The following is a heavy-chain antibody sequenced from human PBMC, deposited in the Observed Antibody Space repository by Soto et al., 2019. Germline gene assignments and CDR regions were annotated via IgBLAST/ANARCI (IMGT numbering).Heavy chain of an antibody. Sequence: QVQLVESGGGVVQPGRSLRLSCAASGFTFSSYAMHWVRQAPGKGLEWVAVISYDGSNKYYADSVKGRFTISRDNSKNTLYLQMNSLRAEDTAVYYCARDSDSSVFSYFDYCGQGTLVTVSS. D-gene: IGHD3-22*01. CDR1: GFTFSSYA. V-gene: IGHV3-30-3*01. CDR2: ISYDGSNK. J-gene: IGHJ4*02. CDR3: ARDSDSSVFSYFDY.